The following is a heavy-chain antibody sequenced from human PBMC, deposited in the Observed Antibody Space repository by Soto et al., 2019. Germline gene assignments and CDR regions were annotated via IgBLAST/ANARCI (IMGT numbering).Heavy chain of an antibody. CDR1: GFTFSSYS. Sequence: GGSLRLSCAASGFTFSSYSMNWVRQAPGKGLEWVSSISSSSNYIYYADSVKGRFTISRDNAKNSLYLQMNSLRAEDTAVYYCAREPIAVATSDAFDIWGQGTMVTVS. J-gene: IGHJ3*02. V-gene: IGHV3-21*01. CDR3: AREPIAVATSDAFDI. CDR2: ISSSSNYI. D-gene: IGHD6-19*01.